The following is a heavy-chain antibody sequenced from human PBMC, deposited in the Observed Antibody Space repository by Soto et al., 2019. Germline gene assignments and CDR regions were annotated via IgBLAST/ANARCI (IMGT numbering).Heavy chain of an antibody. Sequence: SETLSLTCSVSGDSISTVDYFWAWIRQPPGQALEYIGYIYKTTTTYYNPSFESRVAISLDTSKSQFSLNVTSVTAADTAVYFCARGRYCLTGRCFPNWFDSWGQGTLVTVS. V-gene: IGHV4-30-4*01. D-gene: IGHD2-15*01. J-gene: IGHJ5*01. CDR2: IYKTTTT. CDR3: ARGRYCLTGRCFPNWFDS. CDR1: GDSISTVDYF.